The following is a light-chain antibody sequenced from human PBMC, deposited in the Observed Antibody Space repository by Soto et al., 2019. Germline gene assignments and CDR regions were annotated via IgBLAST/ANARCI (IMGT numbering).Light chain of an antibody. Sequence: NFMLTQPHSVSESPGKTVTISYTGSSGSIASNYVQWYQQRPGSAPTTVIYEDNQRPPGVPDRFSGSIDSSSNSASLTISGLKTEDEADYYCQSYDSSNVVFGGGTKVTVL. J-gene: IGLJ2*01. CDR3: QSYDSSNVV. CDR2: EDN. CDR1: SGSIASNY. V-gene: IGLV6-57*02.